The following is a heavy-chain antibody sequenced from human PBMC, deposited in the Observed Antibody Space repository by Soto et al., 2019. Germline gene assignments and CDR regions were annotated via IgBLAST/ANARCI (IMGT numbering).Heavy chain of an antibody. Sequence: ASVKVSCKASGYTFTSYYMHWVRQAPGQGLEWMGIINPSGGSTSYAQKFQGRVTMTRDTSTSTVYMELSSLRSEDTAVYYCAIEGGYYASSGRDAFDIWGQRTMVTVSS. CDR1: GYTFTSYY. CDR3: AIEGGYYASSGRDAFDI. V-gene: IGHV1-46*03. D-gene: IGHD3-22*01. J-gene: IGHJ3*02. CDR2: INPSGGST.